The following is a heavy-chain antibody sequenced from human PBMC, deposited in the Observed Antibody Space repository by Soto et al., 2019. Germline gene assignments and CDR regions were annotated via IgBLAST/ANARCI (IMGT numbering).Heavy chain of an antibody. J-gene: IGHJ4*02. CDR2: IEEDGSEK. CDR1: GFTFISYW. Sequence: GGSLRVSCAASGFTFISYWMSWVRQAPWKGLEWVANIEEDGSEKNYVDSVKGQFTISRDNAKNSLYLQMNSLRAEDTAVYYCARERYYYGSGDYWGQGTLVTVSS. CDR3: ARERYYYGSGDY. V-gene: IGHV3-7*01. D-gene: IGHD3-10*01.